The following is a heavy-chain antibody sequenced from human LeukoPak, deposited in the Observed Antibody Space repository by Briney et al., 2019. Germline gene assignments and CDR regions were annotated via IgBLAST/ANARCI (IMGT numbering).Heavy chain of an antibody. D-gene: IGHD2-15*01. CDR3: ARYPDIVVVVAATGAFDI. CDR2: IYYSGST. CDR1: GGSISSGDYY. Sequence: ASETLSLTCTVSGGSISSGDYYWSWIRQPPGKGLEWIGYIYYSGSTYYNPSLKSRVTISVDTSKNQFSLKLSSVTAADTAVYYCARYPDIVVVVAATGAFDIWGQGTMVTVS. V-gene: IGHV4-30-4*08. J-gene: IGHJ3*02.